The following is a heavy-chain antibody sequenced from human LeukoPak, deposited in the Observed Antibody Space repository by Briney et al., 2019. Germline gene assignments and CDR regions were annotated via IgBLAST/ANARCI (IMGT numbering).Heavy chain of an antibody. V-gene: IGHV3-74*01. CDR1: GFTLSSYW. Sequence: GGSLRLSCAASGFTLSSYWMHWVRQAPGKGLVWVPRVSNDGSSTTYADSVKGRFTISRDNTKNTLYLQLNGLRAEDTAVYYCVRDAWMASTPLDYWGQGTLVTVSS. J-gene: IGHJ4*02. CDR3: VRDAWMASTPLDY. CDR2: VSNDGSST. D-gene: IGHD5-24*01.